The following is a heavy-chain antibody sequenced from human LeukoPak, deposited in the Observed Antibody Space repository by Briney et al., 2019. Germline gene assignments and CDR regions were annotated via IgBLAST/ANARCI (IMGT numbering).Heavy chain of an antibody. V-gene: IGHV3-48*04. Sequence: GGSLRLSCAASGFTFSSYSTNWVRQAPGKGREWVSYISSSSSTIYYADSVKGRFTISRDNAKNTLYLQMNSLRAEDTAVYYCARDGAVAGIFWDYWGQGTLVTVSS. CDR2: ISSSSSTI. CDR3: ARDGAVAGIFWDY. J-gene: IGHJ4*02. CDR1: GFTFSSYS. D-gene: IGHD6-19*01.